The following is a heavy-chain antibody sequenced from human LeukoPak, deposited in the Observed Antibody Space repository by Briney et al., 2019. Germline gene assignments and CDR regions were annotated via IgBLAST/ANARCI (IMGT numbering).Heavy chain of an antibody. V-gene: IGHV3-21*01. CDR2: ISTSSIYI. Sequence: SGGSLRLSCAVSGFIFSSYSMNWVRQAPGKGLEWVSSISTSSIYIYYADPVKGRFTISRDNAKNSLYLQMNSLRAEDTAVYYCARGQDTVVTSRDAFDIWGQGTMVTVSS. CDR3: ARGQDTVVTSRDAFDI. J-gene: IGHJ3*02. CDR1: GFIFSSYS. D-gene: IGHD4-23*01.